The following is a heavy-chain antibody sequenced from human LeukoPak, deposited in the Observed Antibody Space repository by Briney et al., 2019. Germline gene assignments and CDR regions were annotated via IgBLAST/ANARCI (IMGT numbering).Heavy chain of an antibody. V-gene: IGHV1-2*02. Sequence: ASVKVSCKASGYTFTGYYMHWVRQAPGQGLEWMGWINPNSGGTNYAQKFQGRVTMTRDTSISTAYMELSRLRSDDTAVYYCASFGTYYDILTGSLTGFDNWGQGTLVTVSS. CDR3: ASFGTYYDILTGSLTGFDN. D-gene: IGHD3-9*01. CDR2: INPNSGGT. J-gene: IGHJ4*02. CDR1: GYTFTGYY.